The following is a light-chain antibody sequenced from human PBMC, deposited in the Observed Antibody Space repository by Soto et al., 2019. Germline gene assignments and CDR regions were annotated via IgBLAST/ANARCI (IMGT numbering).Light chain of an antibody. J-gene: IGKJ5*01. CDR1: QTVSSRY. CDR2: GTS. Sequence: EIVLTQSPGTLSLSPGERATLSCRASQTVSSRYLAWYQQKPGQAPRLLIYGTSSRATGIPDRFSGSGSGTDFTLTISRLEPEDFAVYYCQQYGSSTSITFGPGTRLEMK. CDR3: QQYGSSTSIT. V-gene: IGKV3-20*01.